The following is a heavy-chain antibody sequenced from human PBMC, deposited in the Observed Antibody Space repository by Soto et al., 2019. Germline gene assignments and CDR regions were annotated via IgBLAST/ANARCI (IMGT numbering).Heavy chain of an antibody. D-gene: IGHD3-9*01. CDR1: GGSISRGGYY. CDR3: ARGYYDILTGYSYFDY. CDR2: IYYSGST. V-gene: IGHV4-31*03. J-gene: IGHJ4*02. Sequence: PSETRSLTCTVSGGSISRGGYYLSWIRQDPGKGLEWIGYIYYSGSTYYNPSLKSRVTISVDTSKNQFSLKLSSVTAADTAVYYCARGYYDILTGYSYFDYWGQGTLVTVSS.